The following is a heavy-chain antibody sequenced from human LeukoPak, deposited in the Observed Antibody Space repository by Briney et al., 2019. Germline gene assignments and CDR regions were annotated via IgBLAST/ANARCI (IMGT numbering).Heavy chain of an antibody. D-gene: IGHD1-26*01. J-gene: IGHJ4*02. V-gene: IGHV3-23*01. CDR2: ISNSGGTT. CDR3: AKLRRGIVGTTYDY. CDR1: GFTFSSYA. Sequence: GGSLRLSCAASGFTFSSYAMSWVRQAPEKGLEWVSSISNSGGTTYYADSVKGRFTISRDNSKNTLYLQMNSLRAEDTAIYYCAKLRRGIVGTTYDYWGQGTLVTVSS.